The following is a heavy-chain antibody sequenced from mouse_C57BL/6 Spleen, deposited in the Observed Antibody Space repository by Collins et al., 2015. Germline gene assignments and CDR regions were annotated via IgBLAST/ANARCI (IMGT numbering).Heavy chain of an antibody. CDR1: GYAFSSSW. V-gene: IGHV1-82*01. D-gene: IGHD2-3*01. J-gene: IGHJ4*01. CDR2: IYPGDGDT. CDR3: ARIYDGYPYAMDY. Sequence: QVQLQQSGPELVKPGASVKISCKASGYAFSSSWMNWVKQRPGKGLEWIGRIYPGDGDTNYNGKFKGKATLTTDKSSSTAYMQLSSLTSEDSAVYFRARIYDGYPYAMDYWGQGTSVTVSS.